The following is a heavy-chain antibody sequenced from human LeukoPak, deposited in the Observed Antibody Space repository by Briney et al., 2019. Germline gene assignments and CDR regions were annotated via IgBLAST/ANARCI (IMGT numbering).Heavy chain of an antibody. CDR1: GDSINMIVNY. D-gene: IGHD2-15*01. Sequence: SETLSLTCSVSGDSINMIVNYWSWIRHSPGRGSEWIGYIYKGRSTSYTPSLKNRVTISVDTSKKQFSLILESVTAADTAVYYCARVVVPAAIVYWGQGIPVTVSS. J-gene: IGHJ4*02. CDR3: ARVVVPAAIVY. V-gene: IGHV4-31*03. CDR2: IYKGRST.